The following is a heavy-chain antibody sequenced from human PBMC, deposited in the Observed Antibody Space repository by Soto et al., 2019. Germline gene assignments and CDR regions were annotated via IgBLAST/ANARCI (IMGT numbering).Heavy chain of an antibody. Sequence: QVQLVQSGAEVKKPGSSVKVSCKASGGTFSSYTISWVRQAPGQGLEWMGRIIPILGIANYAQKFQGRVTITADKCTGTAYRELSSLRSEDTAVYYCARVGWVRPYDYWGQGTLVTVSS. J-gene: IGHJ4*02. CDR2: IIPILGIA. D-gene: IGHD1-1*01. V-gene: IGHV1-69*02. CDR1: GGTFSSYT. CDR3: ARVGWVRPYDY.